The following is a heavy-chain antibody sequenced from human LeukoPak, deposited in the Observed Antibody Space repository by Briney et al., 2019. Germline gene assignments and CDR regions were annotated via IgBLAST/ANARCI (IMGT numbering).Heavy chain of an antibody. Sequence: KSGESLKISCEGSGYSFTNYWIGWVRQMPGKGLEWMGIIYPDDSDTRYSPSFQGQVTISADKSINTAYLQWSSLKASDTAIYYCAREIADYCRGGSCSRGWFDLWGQGTLVTVSS. CDR2: IYPDDSDT. CDR3: AREIADYCRGGSCSRGWFDL. V-gene: IGHV5-51*01. J-gene: IGHJ5*02. CDR1: GYSFTNYW. D-gene: IGHD2-15*01.